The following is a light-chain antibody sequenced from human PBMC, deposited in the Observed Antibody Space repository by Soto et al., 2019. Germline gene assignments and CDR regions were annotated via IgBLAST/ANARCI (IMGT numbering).Light chain of an antibody. CDR2: GAS. J-gene: IGKJ1*01. CDR3: QHYKNYPPWA. Sequence: EIVMTQSPATLSVSPGERATLSCRASQSISSNLAWFQQKPGQAPRLLIYGASTRATGIPARFSGSGSGTEFSLTINSLQSDDFAVYFCQHYKNYPPWALGQGTKVEIK. V-gene: IGKV3-15*01. CDR1: QSISSN.